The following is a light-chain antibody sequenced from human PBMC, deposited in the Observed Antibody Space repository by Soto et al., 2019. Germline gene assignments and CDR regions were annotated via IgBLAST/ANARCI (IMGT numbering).Light chain of an antibody. CDR3: QYYFRSPYT. J-gene: IGKJ2*01. Sequence: DMVLTQSPDSLSVSLGERATISCKSSQSLLYSSNNRNYLAWYRQRPRQPPGLLIYWATTRNSGVPDRFSGSGSGTNFTLTISRLQTEDVAVYYCQYYFRSPYTFGQGTKLEIK. CDR2: WAT. V-gene: IGKV4-1*01. CDR1: QSLLYSSNNRNY.